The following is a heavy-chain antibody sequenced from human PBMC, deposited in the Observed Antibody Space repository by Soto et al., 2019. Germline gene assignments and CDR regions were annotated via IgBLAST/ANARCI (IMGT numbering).Heavy chain of an antibody. CDR2: IIPIFGTA. V-gene: IGHV1-69*12. Sequence: QVQLVQSGAEVKKPGSSVKVSCKASGGTFSSYAISWVRQAPGQGLEWMGGIIPIFGTANYAQKFQGRVTYTADESTSPDYMELSCQRSEDTAVYYCARSPDRLTHWFDPWGQGTLVTVSS. J-gene: IGHJ5*02. D-gene: IGHD2-15*01. CDR1: GGTFSSYA. CDR3: ARSPDRLTHWFDP.